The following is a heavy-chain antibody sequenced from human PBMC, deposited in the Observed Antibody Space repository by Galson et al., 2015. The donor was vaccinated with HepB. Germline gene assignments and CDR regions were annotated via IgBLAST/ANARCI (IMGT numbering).Heavy chain of an antibody. CDR1: GYTFTSYD. CDR2: MNPNSGNT. CDR3: ARSQRRVRGVIIYYYYYYGMDV. V-gene: IGHV1-8*01. D-gene: IGHD3-10*01. Sequence: SVKVSCKASGYTFTSYDINWVRQATGQGLEWMGWMNPNSGNTGYAQKFQGRVTMTRNTSISTAYMELSSLRSEDTAVYYCARSQRRVRGVIIYYYYYYGMDVWGQGTTVTVSS. J-gene: IGHJ6*02.